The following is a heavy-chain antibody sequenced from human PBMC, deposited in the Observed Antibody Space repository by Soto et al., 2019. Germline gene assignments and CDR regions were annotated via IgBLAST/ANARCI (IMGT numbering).Heavy chain of an antibody. D-gene: IGHD3-10*01. CDR3: ATELGENPASPFDA. V-gene: IGHV1-69*01. J-gene: IGHJ4*02. CDR2: IIPLFGTA. CDR1: GVTFSSET. Sequence: QVQLVQSGADVKKPGSSVKVSCQASGVTFSSETLGWVRQAPGQGLEWVGAIIPLFGTASYAQKFQGRVTITADESTSTVYMELSSLRCDDTAVYFCATELGENPASPFDAWGQGTLVTVSS.